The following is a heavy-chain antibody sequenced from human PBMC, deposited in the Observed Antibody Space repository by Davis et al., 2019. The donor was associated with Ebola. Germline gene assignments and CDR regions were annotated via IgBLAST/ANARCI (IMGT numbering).Heavy chain of an antibody. CDR2: ISTNGSST. D-gene: IGHD2-21*02. J-gene: IGHJ4*02. V-gene: IGHV3-64*01. CDR1: GFTFSSYA. Sequence: PGGSLRLSCAASGFTFSSYAMHWVRQAPGKGLEYVSAISTNGSSTYYANSVKGRFTISRDNSKNTLYLQMGSLRAEDMAVYYCARGGMVTATQSDYWGQGTLVTVSS. CDR3: ARGGMVTATQSDY.